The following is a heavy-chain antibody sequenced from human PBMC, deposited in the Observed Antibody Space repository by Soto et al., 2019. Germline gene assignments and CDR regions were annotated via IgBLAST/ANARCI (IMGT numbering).Heavy chain of an antibody. D-gene: IGHD3-22*01. CDR3: ARDHYYDSSGYYFEYFQH. J-gene: IGHJ1*01. CDR1: GGTFSSYA. Sequence: SVKVSCKASGGTFSSYAISWVRQAPGQGLEWMGGIIPIFGTANYAQKFQGRVTITADESTSTAYMELSSLRSEDTAVYYCARDHYYDSSGYYFEYFQHWGQGTLVTVSS. CDR2: IIPIFGTA. V-gene: IGHV1-69*13.